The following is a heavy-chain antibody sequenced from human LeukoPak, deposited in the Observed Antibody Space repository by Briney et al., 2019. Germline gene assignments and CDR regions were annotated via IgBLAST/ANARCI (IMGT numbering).Heavy chain of an antibody. J-gene: IGHJ6*03. Sequence: ASVKVSCKASGYTFTSYGISWVRQAPGQGLEWMGWISAYNGNTNYAQKLQGRVTMTTDTSTSTDYMELSSLRSEDTAVYYCARAGGLNIVGFYYYYYMDVWGKGTTVTVSS. CDR1: GYTFTSYG. V-gene: IGHV1-18*04. D-gene: IGHD1-26*01. CDR2: ISAYNGNT. CDR3: ARAGGLNIVGFYYYYYMDV.